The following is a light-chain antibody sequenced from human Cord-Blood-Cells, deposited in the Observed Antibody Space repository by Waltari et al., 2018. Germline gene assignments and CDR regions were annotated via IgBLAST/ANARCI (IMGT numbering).Light chain of an antibody. V-gene: IGLV1-44*01. Sequence: QSVLTQPPSASGTPGQRVTISCSGSSSNIGSNTVNWYQQLPGTAPKLLIYSNNQRPSGVPDRLAGSKSGTSASLAISGLQSEEEAEYYCAAWDDSLNGWVFCGGTKLTVL. CDR3: AAWDDSLNGWV. J-gene: IGLJ3*02. CDR2: SNN. CDR1: SSNIGSNT.